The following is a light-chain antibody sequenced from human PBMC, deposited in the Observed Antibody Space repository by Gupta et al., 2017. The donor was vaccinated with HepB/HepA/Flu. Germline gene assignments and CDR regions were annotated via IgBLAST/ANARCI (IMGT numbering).Light chain of an antibody. CDR3: HQFGTSSPT. V-gene: IGKV3D-20*01. Sequence: EVVLTQSPATLSLSPGERATLSCGASQSVSTSYLAWYQQKPGLAPRLLIYDASNRATGIPDRFSGSGSGTDFTLTISSLEPEDSALYYCHQFGTSSPTFGQGTKVEIK. CDR2: DAS. CDR1: QSVSTSY. J-gene: IGKJ1*01.